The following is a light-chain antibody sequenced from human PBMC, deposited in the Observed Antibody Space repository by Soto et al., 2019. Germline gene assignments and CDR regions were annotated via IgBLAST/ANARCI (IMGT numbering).Light chain of an antibody. V-gene: IGKV1-39*01. CDR3: QQSYSNLWT. J-gene: IGKJ1*01. CDR1: QDIDQF. Sequence: DIQMTQSPSSLSASVGDSFTITCQASQDIDQFLNWFQQKPGKAPKLLIYAASSLQSGVPSRFSGSGSGTDVTLTISSLQPEDFETYYCQQSYSNLWTFGQGTKVDIK. CDR2: AAS.